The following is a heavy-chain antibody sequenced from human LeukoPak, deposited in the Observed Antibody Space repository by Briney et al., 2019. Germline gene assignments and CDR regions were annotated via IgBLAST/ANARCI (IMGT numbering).Heavy chain of an antibody. J-gene: IGHJ4*02. CDR1: GGTFSSYA. D-gene: IGHD6-13*01. CDR3: AREDSSWFY. V-gene: IGHV1-69*04. CDR2: IIPILGIA. Sequence: SVKVSCKASGGTFSSYAISWVRQAPGQGLEWMGRIIPILGIANYAQRFQGRVTITADKSTSTAYMELSSLRSEDTAVYYCAREDSSWFYWGQGTLVTVSS.